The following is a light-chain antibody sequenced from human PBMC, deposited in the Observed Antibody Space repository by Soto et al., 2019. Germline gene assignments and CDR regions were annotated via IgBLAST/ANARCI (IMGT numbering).Light chain of an antibody. CDR1: QSVSSY. CDR2: GAS. V-gene: IGKV3-15*01. Sequence: EIVLTQSPATLSLSPGERATLSCRASQSVSSYLAWYQQKPGQAPRLLIYGASTRATGIPGRFRGSGSGTDFTLTISSLQSEDFAVYYCQQYNQWPPWTFGQGTKVDIK. J-gene: IGKJ1*01. CDR3: QQYNQWPPWT.